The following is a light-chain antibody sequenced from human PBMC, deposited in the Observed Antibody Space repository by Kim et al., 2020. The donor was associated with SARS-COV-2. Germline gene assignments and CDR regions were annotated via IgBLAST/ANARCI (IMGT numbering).Light chain of an antibody. J-gene: IGLJ2*01. V-gene: IGLV3-19*01. Sequence: LGQKVLITCQADSLRTYYAGWYHQKPGQAPVLVMYGKDNRPSGIPDRFSCSNSGNTASLTITGAQAEDEADYYCNSRDRSGNYVVFGRGTQLTVL. CDR1: SLRTYY. CDR3: NSRDRSGNYVV. CDR2: GKD.